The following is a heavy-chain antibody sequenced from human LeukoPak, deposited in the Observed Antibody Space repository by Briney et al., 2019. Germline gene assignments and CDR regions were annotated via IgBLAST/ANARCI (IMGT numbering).Heavy chain of an antibody. J-gene: IGHJ6*04. Sequence: SETLSLTCAVYGGSFSGYYWSWIRQPPGKGLEWIGEINHSGSTNYDPSLKSRVTISVDTSKNQFSLKLSSVTAADTAVYYCASSNYYDSSGYDLGTDVWGKGTTVTVSS. CDR2: INHSGST. CDR1: GGSFSGYY. CDR3: ASSNYYDSSGYDLGTDV. V-gene: IGHV4-34*01. D-gene: IGHD3-22*01.